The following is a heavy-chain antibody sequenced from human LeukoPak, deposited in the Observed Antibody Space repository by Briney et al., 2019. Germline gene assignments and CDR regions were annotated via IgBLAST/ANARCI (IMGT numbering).Heavy chain of an antibody. CDR1: GFTVSSNY. Sequence: GALRLSCAASGFTVSSNYMSWVRQAPGKGLEWVSVIYSGGSTYYADSVKGRFTISRDNSKNTLYLQMNSLRAEDTAVYYCAGDRSRYGDYPFYYWGQGTLVTVSS. D-gene: IGHD4-17*01. CDR3: AGDRSRYGDYPFYY. V-gene: IGHV3-66*01. J-gene: IGHJ4*02. CDR2: IYSGGST.